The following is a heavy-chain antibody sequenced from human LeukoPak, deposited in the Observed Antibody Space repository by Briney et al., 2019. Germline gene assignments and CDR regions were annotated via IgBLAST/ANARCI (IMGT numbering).Heavy chain of an antibody. Sequence: ASVKVSCKASGYTFTSYGISWVRQAPGQGLEWMGWISAYNGNTNYAQKLQGRVTMTTDTSTSTAYMELRSLRSDDTAVYYCATTTAVAGTFDYWGQGTLVTVSS. CDR2: ISAYNGNT. J-gene: IGHJ4*02. CDR1: GYTFTSYG. V-gene: IGHV1-18*01. D-gene: IGHD6-19*01. CDR3: ATTTAVAGTFDY.